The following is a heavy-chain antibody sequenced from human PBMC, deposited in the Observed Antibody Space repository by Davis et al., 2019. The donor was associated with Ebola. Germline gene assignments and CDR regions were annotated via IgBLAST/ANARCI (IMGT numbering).Heavy chain of an antibody. CDR2: ISDSGDNK. CDR3: ARERDGSGWGRFDH. D-gene: IGHD6-19*01. CDR1: GFSFSNYA. Sequence: PGGSLRLSCAASGFSFSNYAMIWVRQAPGKGLEWVSDISDSGDNKDYADSVKGRFIISRDNSQRTMYLQMNSLRAEDTGFYYCARERDGSGWGRFDHWGQGTLVTVSS. V-gene: IGHV3-23*01. J-gene: IGHJ4*02.